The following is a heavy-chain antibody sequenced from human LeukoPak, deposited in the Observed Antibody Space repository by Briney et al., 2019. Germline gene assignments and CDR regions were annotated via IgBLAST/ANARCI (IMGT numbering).Heavy chain of an antibody. Sequence: SETLSLTCTVSGASISASSYYWGWIRQPPGKGLEWIGSIYYSESTYYNPSLKSRVTISVDTSKNQFSLKLGSVTAADTAVYYCARAGGSYYYYYMDVWGKGTTVTVSS. D-gene: IGHD1-26*01. V-gene: IGHV4-39*07. CDR2: IYYSEST. J-gene: IGHJ6*03. CDR1: GASISASSYY. CDR3: ARAGGSYYYYYMDV.